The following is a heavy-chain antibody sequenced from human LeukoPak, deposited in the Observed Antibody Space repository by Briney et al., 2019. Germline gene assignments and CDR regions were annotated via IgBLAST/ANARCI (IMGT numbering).Heavy chain of an antibody. J-gene: IGHJ2*01. D-gene: IGHD2-21*02. V-gene: IGHV1-58*01. Sequence: SVKVSCKASGFTFTSSAVQWVRQARGQRLEWIGWIVVGSGNTNYAQKSQERVTITRDMSTSTAYMELSSLRSEDTAVYYCAAATYCGGDCTAGPWYFDLWGRGTLVTVSS. CDR2: IVVGSGNT. CDR3: AAATYCGGDCTAGPWYFDL. CDR1: GFTFTSSA.